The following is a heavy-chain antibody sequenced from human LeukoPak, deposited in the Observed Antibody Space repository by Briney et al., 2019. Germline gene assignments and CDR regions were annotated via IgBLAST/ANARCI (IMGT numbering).Heavy chain of an antibody. Sequence: SETLSLTCTVSGGSISSGSYYWSWIRQPPGKGLEWIGEINHSGSTNYNPSLKSRVTISVDTSKNQFSLKLSSVTAADTAVYYCARTYKKLYYYGSGRANWFDPWGQGTLVTVSS. D-gene: IGHD3-10*01. J-gene: IGHJ5*02. CDR2: INHSGST. CDR1: GGSISSGSYY. V-gene: IGHV4-39*07. CDR3: ARTYKKLYYYGSGRANWFDP.